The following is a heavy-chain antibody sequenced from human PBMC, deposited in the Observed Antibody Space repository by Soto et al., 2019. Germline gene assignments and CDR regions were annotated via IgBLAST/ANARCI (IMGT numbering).Heavy chain of an antibody. J-gene: IGHJ6*02. Sequence: GGSLRLSCAASGFTFSSYSMNWVRQAPGKGLEWVSYISSSSSTIYYADSVKGRFTISRDNAKNSLYLQMNSLRDEDTAVYYCARAGVAIFGPIGGTVRYGMDVWGQGTTVTVSS. D-gene: IGHD3-3*01. V-gene: IGHV3-48*02. CDR2: ISSSSSTI. CDR1: GFTFSSYS. CDR3: ARAGVAIFGPIGGTVRYGMDV.